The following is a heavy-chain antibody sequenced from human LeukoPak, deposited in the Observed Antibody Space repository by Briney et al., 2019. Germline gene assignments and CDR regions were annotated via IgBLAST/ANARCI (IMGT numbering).Heavy chain of an antibody. CDR1: GFTFSSYG. D-gene: IGHD2-2*01. J-gene: IGHJ4*02. CDR3: AKDGGSIVVVPAAIPFDY. CDR2: IRYDGGNK. Sequence: GGSLRLSCAASGFTFSSYGMHWVRQAPGKGLEWVTFIRYDGGNKYSTDSVKGRFTISRDNSKNTLYLQMNSLRVEDTAVYYCAKDGGSIVVVPAAIPFDYWGQGTLVTVSS. V-gene: IGHV3-30*02.